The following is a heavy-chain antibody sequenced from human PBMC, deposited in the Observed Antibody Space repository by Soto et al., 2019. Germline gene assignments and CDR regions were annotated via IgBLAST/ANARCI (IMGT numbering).Heavy chain of an antibody. CDR1: GFTFSSYG. CDR2: IWYDGSNK. Sequence: GGSLRLSWAASGFTFSSYGMHWVRQAPGKGLEWVAVIWYDGSNKYYAVSVKGRFTISRDNSKNTLYLQMNSLRAEDTAVYYCARDGCSSTSCYHYYYGMDVWGQGTTVTVSS. J-gene: IGHJ6*02. CDR3: ARDGCSSTSCYHYYYGMDV. D-gene: IGHD2-2*01. V-gene: IGHV3-33*01.